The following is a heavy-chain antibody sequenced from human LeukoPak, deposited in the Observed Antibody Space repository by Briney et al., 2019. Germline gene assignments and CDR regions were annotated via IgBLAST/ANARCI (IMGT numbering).Heavy chain of an antibody. V-gene: IGHV3-48*03. CDR3: ALNYYDSSGYFEYFQH. J-gene: IGHJ1*01. CDR2: ISSSGSTI. D-gene: IGHD3-22*01. Sequence: QPGGSLSLPCAASGFTFNNYEMNWVRQAPGKGLEWVSYISSSGSTIYYADSVKGRFTISRDNAKNSLYLQMNSLRAEDTAVYYCALNYYDSSGYFEYFQHWRQGTLVTVSS. CDR1: GFTFNNYE.